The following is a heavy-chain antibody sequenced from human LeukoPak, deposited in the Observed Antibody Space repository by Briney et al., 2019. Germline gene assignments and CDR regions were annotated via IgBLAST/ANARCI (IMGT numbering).Heavy chain of an antibody. CDR3: AKEKVYSSGWYLTYYFDY. V-gene: IGHV3-30*02. D-gene: IGHD6-19*01. CDR2: IRYDGSNK. CDR1: GFTFSSYG. J-gene: IGHJ4*02. Sequence: GGSLRLSCAASGFTFSSYGMHWVRQAPGKGLEWVAFIRYDGSNKYYADSVKGRFTISRDNSKNTLYLQMNSLRAEDTAVYYCAKEKVYSSGWYLTYYFDYWGQGTLVTVSS.